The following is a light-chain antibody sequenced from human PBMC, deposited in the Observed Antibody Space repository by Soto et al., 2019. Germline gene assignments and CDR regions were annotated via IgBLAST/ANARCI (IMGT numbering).Light chain of an antibody. J-gene: IGLJ3*02. CDR2: DVS. CDR1: INDIGAYNY. CDR3: ISYTTSSTWV. V-gene: IGLV2-14*01. Sequence: QPVLTQPASVSGSPGQSISISCTGTINDIGAYNYVSWYQQHPGEVPQLMIYDVSHRPSGVSDRFSGSRSGNTASLVISGLQSEDEADYYCISYTTSSTWVFGGGTQLTVL.